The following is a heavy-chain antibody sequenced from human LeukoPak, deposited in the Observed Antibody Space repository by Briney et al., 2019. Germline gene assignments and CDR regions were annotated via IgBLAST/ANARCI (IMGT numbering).Heavy chain of an antibody. J-gene: IGHJ3*02. V-gene: IGHV1-18*01. CDR1: GYTFTTYG. CDR2: ISANNGNT. CDR3: AAEPLDLWFGEPISGAFDI. Sequence: ASVKVSCKASGYTFTTYGVSWVRQAPGQGLEWMGWISANNGNTNYAQKLQGRVTMTTDTSTSTAYMELRSLRSDDTAVYYCAAEPLDLWFGEPISGAFDIWGQGTMVTVSS. D-gene: IGHD3-10*01.